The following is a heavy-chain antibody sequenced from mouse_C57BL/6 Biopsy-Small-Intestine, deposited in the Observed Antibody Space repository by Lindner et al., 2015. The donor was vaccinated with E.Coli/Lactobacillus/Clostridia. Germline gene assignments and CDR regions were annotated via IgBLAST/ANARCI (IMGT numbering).Heavy chain of an antibody. J-gene: IGHJ2*01. Sequence: VQLQESGGGLVKPGGSLKLSCAASGFPFNDYGIHWVRQAPDKGLEWVAYISSGSSTIYYADTVKGRFTISRDNAKNTLFLQMTSLRSEDTAMYYCVRKTGRGYFDYWGQGTTLTVSS. CDR2: ISSGSSTI. V-gene: IGHV5-17*01. CDR1: GFPFNDYG. D-gene: IGHD4-1*01. CDR3: VRKTGRGYFDY.